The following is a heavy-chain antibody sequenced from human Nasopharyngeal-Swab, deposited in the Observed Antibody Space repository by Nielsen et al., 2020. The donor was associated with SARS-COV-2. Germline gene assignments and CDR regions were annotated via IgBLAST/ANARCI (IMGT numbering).Heavy chain of an antibody. CDR1: GFTFSDYY. D-gene: IGHD2-2*03. CDR2: ISSSGSTI. CDR3: ARDWVGYCSSTSCPSI. V-gene: IGHV3-11*01. J-gene: IGHJ4*02. Sequence: SLKISCAASGFTFSDYYMSWIRQAPGKGLEWVSYISSSGSTIYYADSVKGRFTISRDNAKNLLYLQMNSLRAEDTAVYYCARDWVGYCSSTSCPSIWGQGTLVTVSS.